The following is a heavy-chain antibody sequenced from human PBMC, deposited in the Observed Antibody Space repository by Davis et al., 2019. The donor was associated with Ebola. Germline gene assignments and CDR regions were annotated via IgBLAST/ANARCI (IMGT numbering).Heavy chain of an antibody. D-gene: IGHD6-6*01. CDR3: ARHMTARFYFDY. Sequence: GESLKISCKGSGYSFTNYWIAWVRQLPGKGLEWMGIIYPGDSDTRYSPSFQGQVTISADKSITTAYLQWSSLKASDTAMYYCARHMTARFYFDYWGQGTLVTVSS. V-gene: IGHV5-51*01. CDR2: IYPGDSDT. J-gene: IGHJ4*02. CDR1: GYSFTNYW.